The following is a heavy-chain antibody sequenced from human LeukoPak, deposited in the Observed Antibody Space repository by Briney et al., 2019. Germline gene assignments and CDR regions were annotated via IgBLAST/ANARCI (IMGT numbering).Heavy chain of an antibody. CDR2: ISYDGSNK. J-gene: IGHJ4*02. D-gene: IGHD5-18*01. V-gene: IGHV3-30*18. CDR3: AKGLQLWAPIDY. CDR1: GFTFSSYG. Sequence: GGSLRLSCAASGFTFSSYGMHWVRQAPGKGLEWVAVISYDGSNKYYADSVKGRFTISRDNSKNTLHLQMNSLRAEDTAVYYCAKGLQLWAPIDYWGQGTLVTVSS.